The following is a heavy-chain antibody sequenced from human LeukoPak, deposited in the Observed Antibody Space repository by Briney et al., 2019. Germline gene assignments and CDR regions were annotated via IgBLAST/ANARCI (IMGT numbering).Heavy chain of an antibody. CDR2: TYYRSKWHN. Sequence: SQTLSLTCAISGDSVSSNSAAWNWNRQSPSRGLEWLGRTYYRSKWHNDYAVSVKSRITIKPDTSKNQFSLQLNSVTPEDTAVYYCARSGGWLDNWGQGTLVTVSS. CDR1: GDSVSSNSAA. V-gene: IGHV6-1*01. J-gene: IGHJ5*02. CDR3: ARSGGWLDN. D-gene: IGHD2-15*01.